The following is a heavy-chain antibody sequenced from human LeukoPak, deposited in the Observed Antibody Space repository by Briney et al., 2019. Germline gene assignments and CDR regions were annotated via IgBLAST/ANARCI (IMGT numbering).Heavy chain of an antibody. D-gene: IGHD2-2*01. V-gene: IGHV3-21*01. CDR2: ITSAGGYT. CDR3: ATSGGFVLPNAITGNWYMDV. J-gene: IGHJ6*03. CDR1: GFTFSDYS. Sequence: PGRSLRLSCGASGFTFSDYSMNWVRQAPGKELAWVASITSAGGYTYYADSVKGRLTISRDNAQNSLFLQMNSLRAEDTAVYFCATSGGFVLPNAITGNWYMDVWGRGTSVTVSS.